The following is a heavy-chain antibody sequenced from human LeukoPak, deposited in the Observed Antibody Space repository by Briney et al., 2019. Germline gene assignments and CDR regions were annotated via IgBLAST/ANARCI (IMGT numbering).Heavy chain of an antibody. Sequence: GGSLTLSCAASGFTFSSYAMSWVRQAPGKGLEWVSAISGSGGSTYYADSVKGRFTISRDNAKNSVFLQMNSLRAEDTAVYYCAAVIDYWGQGTLVTVSS. V-gene: IGHV3-23*01. CDR2: ISGSGGST. J-gene: IGHJ4*02. CDR3: AAVIDY. CDR1: GFTFSSYA.